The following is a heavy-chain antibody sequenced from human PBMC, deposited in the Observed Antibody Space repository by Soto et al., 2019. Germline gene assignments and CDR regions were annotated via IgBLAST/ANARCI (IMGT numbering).Heavy chain of an antibody. J-gene: IGHJ4*02. Sequence: GGSLRLSCAASGFTFSNYEMNWVRQAPGKGLEWVSYISSSGDTDYYADSVKGRFTISRDNAKTSLYLQMNSLRAEDTALYYCARSGAVAGNDYWGQGTLVTVSS. D-gene: IGHD6-19*01. V-gene: IGHV3-48*03. CDR3: ARSGAVAGNDY. CDR2: ISSSGDTD. CDR1: GFTFSNYE.